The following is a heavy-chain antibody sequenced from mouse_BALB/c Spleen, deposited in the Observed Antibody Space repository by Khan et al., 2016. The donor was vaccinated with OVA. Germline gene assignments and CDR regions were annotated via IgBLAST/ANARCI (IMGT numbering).Heavy chain of an antibody. CDR1: GYTFTNYG. CDR3: GRGGRRAMDY. V-gene: IGHV9-3-1*01. J-gene: IGHJ4*01. CDR2: INSNTGEA. D-gene: IGHD3-3*01. Sequence: QIQLVQSGPELKKPGETVKISCKAPGYTFTNYGMNWVKQAPGKGLKWMGWINSNTGEATYADDFKGRFAFSLETSASTAYLQIKNLKNEDTATYFCGRGGRRAMDYWGQGTSVTVSS.